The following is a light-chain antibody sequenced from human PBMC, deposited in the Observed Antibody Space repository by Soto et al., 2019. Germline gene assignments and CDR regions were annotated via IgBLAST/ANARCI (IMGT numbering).Light chain of an antibody. V-gene: IGKV1-39*01. CDR3: QQSNSIPPWT. J-gene: IGKJ1*01. CDR2: AAS. Sequence: DIQMTQSPSSLSASVGDRVTITCRASQSISSYLSWYQQKPGKAPKLLIYAASSLQSGVPSRFSGSGSGTDFTLTISSLQPEDVATYYCQQSNSIPPWTFGQGTKVDI. CDR1: QSISSY.